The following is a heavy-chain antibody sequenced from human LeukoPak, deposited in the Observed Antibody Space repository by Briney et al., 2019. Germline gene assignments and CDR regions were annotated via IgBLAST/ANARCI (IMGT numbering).Heavy chain of an antibody. CDR1: GFIFTPYA. CDR2: ISYDGSNK. J-gene: IGHJ4*02. D-gene: IGHD2-15*01. Sequence: GGSLRLSCSASGFIFTPYAMHWVRQAPGKGLEWVAVISYDGSNKYYADSVKGRFTISRDNSKNTLYLQMNSLRAEDTAVYYCARDDGYCSGGSCDGNLDYWGQGTLVTVSS. CDR3: ARDDGYCSGGSCDGNLDY. V-gene: IGHV3-30-3*01.